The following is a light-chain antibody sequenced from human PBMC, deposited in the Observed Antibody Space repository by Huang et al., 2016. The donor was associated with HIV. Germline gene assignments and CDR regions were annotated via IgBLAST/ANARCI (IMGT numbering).Light chain of an antibody. Sequence: DIQMTQSPSTLSASVGDRVTITCRASQSINIWLAWFQQKPGKAPKRLIHKASSLQSGVPSRFSGSGSGTEFTLTISSLQPDDFATYYCQQYNNYGMGTFGQGTKLEIK. CDR3: QQYNNYGMGT. CDR2: KAS. CDR1: QSINIW. J-gene: IGKJ2*02. V-gene: IGKV1-5*03.